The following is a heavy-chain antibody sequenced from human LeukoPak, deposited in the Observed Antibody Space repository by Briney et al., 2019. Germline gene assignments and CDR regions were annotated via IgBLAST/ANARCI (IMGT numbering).Heavy chain of an antibody. Sequence: GGSLRLSCAASGFTFSSYGMHWVRQAPGKGLEWVAVIWYDGSNKYYADSVKDRFTISRDNSKNTLYLQMNSLRAEDTAVYYCARAGYYYDSSGYYPGYWGQGTLVTVSS. D-gene: IGHD3-22*01. CDR3: ARAGYYYDSSGYYPGY. J-gene: IGHJ4*02. V-gene: IGHV3-33*01. CDR2: IWYDGSNK. CDR1: GFTFSSYG.